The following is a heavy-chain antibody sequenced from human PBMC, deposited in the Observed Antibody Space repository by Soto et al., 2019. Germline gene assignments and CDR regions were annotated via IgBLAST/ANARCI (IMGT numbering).Heavy chain of an antibody. J-gene: IGHJ6*02. CDR2: IWYDGSNK. V-gene: IGHV3-33*01. CDR3: ARDCDYGDYEVSYFGMYV. D-gene: IGHD4-17*01. Sequence: PGGSLRLSCAASGFTFSSYGMHWVRQAPGKGLEWVAVIWYDGSNKYYADSVKGRFTISRDNSKNTLYLQMNSLRAEDTAVYYCARDCDYGDYEVSYFGMYVWGQGTTVTVSS. CDR1: GFTFSSYG.